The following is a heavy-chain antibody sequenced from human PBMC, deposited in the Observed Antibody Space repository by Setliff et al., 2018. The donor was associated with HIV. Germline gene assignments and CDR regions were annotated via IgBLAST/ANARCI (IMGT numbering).Heavy chain of an antibody. Sequence: SETLSLTCTVSGGSISSDYWSWIRQPPGKGLEWIGEINDNGSTNYNPSLKSRVTISVDTSKNQFSLKLSSVTAADTAVYYCARVRGRYYYHYAMDVWGQGTTVTV. CDR1: GGSISSDY. D-gene: IGHD3-10*01. J-gene: IGHJ6*02. CDR3: ARVRGRYYYHYAMDV. CDR2: INDNGST. V-gene: IGHV4-34*01.